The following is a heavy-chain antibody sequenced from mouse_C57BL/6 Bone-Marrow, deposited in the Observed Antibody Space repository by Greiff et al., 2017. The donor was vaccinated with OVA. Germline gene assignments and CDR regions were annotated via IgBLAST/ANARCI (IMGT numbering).Heavy chain of an antibody. V-gene: IGHV1-26*01. J-gene: IGHJ2*01. CDR2: ITPNNGGT. Sequence: SGPELVKPGASVKISCKASGYTFTDYYMNRVKQSHGQSLEWIGVITPNNGGTSYNQKFKGKATLTVDKSSSTAYMELRSLTSEDSAVYYCARGLRQNYWGQGTTLTVSS. CDR1: GYTFTDYY. CDR3: ARGLRQNY. D-gene: IGHD2-2*01.